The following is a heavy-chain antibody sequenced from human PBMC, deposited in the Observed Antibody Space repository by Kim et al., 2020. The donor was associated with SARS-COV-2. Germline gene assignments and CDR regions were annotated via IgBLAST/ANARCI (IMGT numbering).Heavy chain of an antibody. CDR2: IYPGDSDT. CDR3: ARHSDCSGGTCPKSAFDV. J-gene: IGHJ3*01. Sequence: GESLKISCKGSGYKFTNYWIGWVRQMPGKGLEWMGIIYPGDSDTRYSPSFQGQVTISADKSTSTAYLQWSRLRASDTAMFYCARHSDCSGGTCPKSAFDVWGLGTMVTVSS. CDR1: GYKFTNYW. D-gene: IGHD2-15*01. V-gene: IGHV5-51*01.